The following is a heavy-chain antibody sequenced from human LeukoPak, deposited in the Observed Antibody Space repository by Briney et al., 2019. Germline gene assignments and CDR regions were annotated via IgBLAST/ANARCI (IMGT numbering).Heavy chain of an antibody. CDR3: AKNSGPGRRVVPAAIIGVNWFDP. D-gene: IGHD2-2*02. V-gene: IGHV3-9*01. CDR1: GFTFDDYA. Sequence: GGSLRLSCAASGFTFDDYAMHWVRQAPGKGLEWVSGISWNSGSIGYADSVKGRFTISRDNAKNSLYLQMNSLRAEDTAVYYCAKNSGPGRRVVPAAIIGVNWFDPWGQGTLVTVSS. J-gene: IGHJ5*02. CDR2: ISWNSGSI.